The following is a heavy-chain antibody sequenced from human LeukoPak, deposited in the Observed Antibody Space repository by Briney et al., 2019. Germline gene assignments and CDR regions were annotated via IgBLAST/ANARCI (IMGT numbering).Heavy chain of an antibody. D-gene: IGHD3-22*01. Sequence: GGSLRLSCAASGFTFTTYSMDWVRQAPGKGLEWVSSISGSSSYIYYADSVKGRVTISRDNAKNSLFLQMSSLRAEDTAVYYCASRPYDNSGYYYVWGQGTLVTVSS. CDR3: ASRPYDNSGYYYV. J-gene: IGHJ4*02. CDR2: ISGSSSYI. CDR1: GFTFTTYS. V-gene: IGHV3-21*01.